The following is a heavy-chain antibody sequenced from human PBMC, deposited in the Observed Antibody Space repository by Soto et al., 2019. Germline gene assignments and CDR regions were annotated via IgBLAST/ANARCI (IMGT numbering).Heavy chain of an antibody. J-gene: IGHJ4*02. CDR3: TRGPRPISTGTGAY. CDR1: VFTFSRYA. D-gene: IGHD3-10*01. V-gene: IGHV3-74*01. CDR2: IYNDGTYS. Sequence: GGSLRLSCSASVFTFSRYAMHWVRQSPGKGLVWISRIYNDGTYSDYADSVRGRFTISRDNVNDTLYLQMNNLRAEDSGLYYCTRGPRPISTGTGAYWGQGTQVTVSS.